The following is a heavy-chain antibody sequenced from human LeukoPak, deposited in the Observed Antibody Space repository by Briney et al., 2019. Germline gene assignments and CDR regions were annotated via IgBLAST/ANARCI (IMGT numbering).Heavy chain of an antibody. CDR3: ATHGSRLVLGRYCSGGSCYPFDY. V-gene: IGHV1-69*13. CDR2: IIPIFGTA. Sequence: SVKVSCKASGGTFSSYAISWVRQAPGQGLEWMGGIIPIFGTANYAQKFQGRVTITADESTSTAYMELSSLRSEDTAVYYCATHGSRLVLGRYCSGGSCYPFDYWGQGTLVSVSS. J-gene: IGHJ4*02. D-gene: IGHD2-15*01. CDR1: GGTFSSYA.